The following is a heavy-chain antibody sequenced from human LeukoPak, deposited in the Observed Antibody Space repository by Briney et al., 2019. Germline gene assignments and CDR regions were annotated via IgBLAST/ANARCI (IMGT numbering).Heavy chain of an antibody. CDR3: ARDSSGWYEQYFGY. V-gene: IGHV3-74*01. D-gene: IGHD6-19*01. Sequence: GGSLRLSCAASGFTFSNYWMHWVRQAPGKGLVWVSRLNSDGSITSYADSVKGRFTISRDNAKNTLYLQMNSLRAEDTAVYYCARDSSGWYEQYFGYWGQGTLVTVSS. J-gene: IGHJ4*02. CDR1: GFTFSNYW. CDR2: LNSDGSIT.